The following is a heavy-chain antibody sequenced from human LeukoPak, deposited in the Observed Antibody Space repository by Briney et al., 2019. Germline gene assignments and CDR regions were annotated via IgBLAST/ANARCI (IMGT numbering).Heavy chain of an antibody. CDR3: ARVQLTMIPYMDV. J-gene: IGHJ6*03. D-gene: IGHD3-22*01. CDR2: ISSTSSYM. Sequence: EGSLRLSCAASGFTFSTYSMNWVRQAPGKGLEWVSSISSTSSYMYYADSVKGRFTISRDNAKNSLFLQMNSLRAEDTAVYYCARVQLTMIPYMDVWGKGTTVTVSS. CDR1: GFTFSTYS. V-gene: IGHV3-21*01.